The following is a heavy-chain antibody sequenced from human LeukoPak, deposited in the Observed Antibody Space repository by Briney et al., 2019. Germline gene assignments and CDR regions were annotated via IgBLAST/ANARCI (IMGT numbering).Heavy chain of an antibody. J-gene: IGHJ4*02. Sequence: SETLSLTCTVSGGSISSYYWSWIRQPPGKGLEWIGYIYYSGSTNYNPSLKSRVTISVDTSKKQFSLKLSSVTAADTAVYYCARSATGYSRFDYWGQGALVTVSS. CDR2: IYYSGST. CDR1: GGSISSYY. D-gene: IGHD5-18*01. V-gene: IGHV4-59*01. CDR3: ARSATGYSRFDY.